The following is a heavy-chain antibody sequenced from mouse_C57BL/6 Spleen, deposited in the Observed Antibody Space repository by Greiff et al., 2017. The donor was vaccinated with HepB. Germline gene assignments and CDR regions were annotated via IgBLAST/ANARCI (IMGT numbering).Heavy chain of an antibody. CDR3: AHATVVATDYAMDY. D-gene: IGHD1-1*01. J-gene: IGHJ4*01. CDR1: GYTFTSYW. V-gene: IGHV1-50*01. CDR2: IDPSDSYT. Sequence: VQLQQSGAELVKPGASVKLSCKASGYTFTSYWMQWVKQRPGQGLEWIGEIDPSDSYTNYNQKFKGKATLTVDTSSSTAYMQLSSLTSEDSAVYYCAHATVVATDYAMDYWGQGTSVTVSS.